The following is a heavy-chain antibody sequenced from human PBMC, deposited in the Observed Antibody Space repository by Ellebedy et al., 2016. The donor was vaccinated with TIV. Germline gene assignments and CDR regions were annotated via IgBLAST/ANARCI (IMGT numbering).Heavy chain of an antibody. CDR2: IYYSGST. CDR1: GGSISSSSYY. D-gene: IGHD2-15*01. Sequence: MPSETLSLTCTVSGGSISSSSYYWGWIRQPPGKGLEWIGSIYYSGSTYYNPSLKSRVTISVDTSKNQFSLKLSSVTAADTAVYYCARRRRAGYCSGGSCYSSVWFDPWGQGTLVTVSS. J-gene: IGHJ5*02. CDR3: ARRRRAGYCSGGSCYSSVWFDP. V-gene: IGHV4-39*01.